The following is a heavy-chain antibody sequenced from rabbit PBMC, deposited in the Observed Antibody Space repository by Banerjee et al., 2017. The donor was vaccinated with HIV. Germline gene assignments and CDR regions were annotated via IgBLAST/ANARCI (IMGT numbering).Heavy chain of an antibody. CDR1: GFSFSSTHW. CDR2: VYAGSTGTV. CDR3: ARNFDL. Sequence: QSLEESGGDLVKPGASLTLTCTASGFSFSSTHWIYWVRQAPGKGPEWIGTVYAGSTGTVDFASWAKGRFTISKTSSTTVTLQMTSLTAADTATYFCARNFDLWGAGTLVTVS. V-gene: IGHV1S40*01. J-gene: IGHJ4*01.